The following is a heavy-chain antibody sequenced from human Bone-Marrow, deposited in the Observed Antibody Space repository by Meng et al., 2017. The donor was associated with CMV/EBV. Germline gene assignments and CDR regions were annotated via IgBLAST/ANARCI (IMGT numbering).Heavy chain of an antibody. J-gene: IGHJ4*02. D-gene: IGHD1-14*01. CDR2: ISGSGGST. CDR1: EFTCSSYA. V-gene: IGHV3-23*01. CDR3: TGDSVLNPNLDY. Sequence: PLGVGGGLVRPGWSLRLSCVASEFTCSSYAMSWVRQAPGKGLEGVSAISGSGGSTYYADSVKGRFTISRDNSKNTLYLQMNSLRAEDTAVYYCTGDSVLNPNLDYWGQGTLVTVSS.